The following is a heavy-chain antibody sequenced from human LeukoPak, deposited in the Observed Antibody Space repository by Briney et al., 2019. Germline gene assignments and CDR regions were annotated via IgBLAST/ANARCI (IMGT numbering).Heavy chain of an antibody. J-gene: IGHJ4*01. D-gene: IGHD4-23*01. CDR1: GFTFSNYW. V-gene: IGHV3-74*01. Sequence: GGSLRLSCAASGFTFSNYWMHWVRHPPGKGLVWVSRVDGDGSSTAYAGSVKGRFTISRDNAKNTLYLQLSSLRADDTAVYYCARDGDSSVDLDYWGHGTLVTVSS. CDR3: ARDGDSSVDLDY. CDR2: VDGDGSST.